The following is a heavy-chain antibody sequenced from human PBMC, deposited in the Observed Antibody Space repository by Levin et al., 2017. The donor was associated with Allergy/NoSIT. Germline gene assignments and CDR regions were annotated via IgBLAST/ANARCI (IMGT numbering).Heavy chain of an antibody. CDR3: ARVLGYSSSWTHPKYGMDV. Sequence: SETLSLTCAVYGGSFSGYYWSWIRQPPGKGLEWIGEINHSGSTNYNPSLKSRVTISVDTSKNQFSLKLSSVTAADTAVYYCARVLGYSSSWTHPKYGMDVWGQGTTVTVSS. D-gene: IGHD6-13*01. CDR2: INHSGST. CDR1: GGSFSGYY. J-gene: IGHJ6*02. V-gene: IGHV4-34*01.